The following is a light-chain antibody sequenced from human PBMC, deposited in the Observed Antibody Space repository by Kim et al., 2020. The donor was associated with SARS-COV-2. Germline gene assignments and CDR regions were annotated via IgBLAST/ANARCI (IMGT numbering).Light chain of an antibody. V-gene: IGLV1-40*01. J-gene: IGLJ3*02. CDR3: QSYDSSLSGWV. Sequence: QGVTMSCTGSSSNSGAGYDVHWYQQLPGTAPKLLIYGNSNRPSGVPDRFSGSKSGTSASLAITGLQAEDEADYYCQSYDSSLSGWVFGGGTKLTVL. CDR1: SSNSGAGYD. CDR2: GNS.